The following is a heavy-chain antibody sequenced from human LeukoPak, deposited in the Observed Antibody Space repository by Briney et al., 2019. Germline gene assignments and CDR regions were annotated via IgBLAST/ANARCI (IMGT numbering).Heavy chain of an antibody. CDR1: GGSISSYY. CDR3: ARVGGSYYYYYYMDV. J-gene: IGHJ6*03. V-gene: IGHV4-4*07. CDR2: IYTSGST. D-gene: IGHD1-26*01. Sequence: SETLSLTCTVSGGSISSYYWSWIQQPAGKGLEWIGRIYTSGSTNYNPSLKSRVTMSVDTSKNQFSLKLSSVTAADTAVYYCARVGGSYYYYYYMDVWGKGTTVTVSS.